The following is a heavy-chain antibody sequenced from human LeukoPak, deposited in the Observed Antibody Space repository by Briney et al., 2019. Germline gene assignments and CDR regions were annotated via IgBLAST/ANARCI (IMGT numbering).Heavy chain of an antibody. Sequence: ASVKVSCKASGYTFTSYGVTWVRQAPRQGLEWMGWISAYNGDTNYAQKFQGRFTMTTDTSTSTANMELRSLRSDDTAVYYCARDHSSSCQLLDYWGQGTLVTISS. CDR3: ARDHSSSCQLLDY. CDR2: ISAYNGDT. J-gene: IGHJ4*02. D-gene: IGHD6-13*01. V-gene: IGHV1-18*01. CDR1: GYTFTSYG.